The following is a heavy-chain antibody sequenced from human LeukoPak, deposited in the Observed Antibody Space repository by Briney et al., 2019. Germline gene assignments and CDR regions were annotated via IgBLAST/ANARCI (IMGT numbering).Heavy chain of an antibody. Sequence: GGSLRLSCLTSGFTLSTNAMSWVRQAPGKGLEWVSVVSGSGDNTNYADSVKGRFTISRDNSKNTLFLQMNSLRTEDTAVYFCARWGNDYSQFDSWGQGTLVTVS. J-gene: IGHJ4*02. CDR1: GFTLSTNA. D-gene: IGHD4-11*01. V-gene: IGHV3-23*01. CDR2: VSGSGDNT. CDR3: ARWGNDYSQFDS.